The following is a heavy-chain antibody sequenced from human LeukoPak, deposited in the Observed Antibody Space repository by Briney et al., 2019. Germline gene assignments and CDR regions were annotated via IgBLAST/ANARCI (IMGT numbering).Heavy chain of an antibody. CDR1: GYFISSGYY. CDR2: IYYSGST. V-gene: IGHV4-61*08. D-gene: IGHD3-9*01. Sequence: PSETLSLTCTVSGYFISSGYYWGWIRQPPGKGLEWIGYIYYSGSTNYNPSLKSRVTISVDTSKNQFSLKLSSVTAADTAVYYCARDRRGGYYDILTGSEWVAFDIWGQGTMVTVSS. J-gene: IGHJ3*02. CDR3: ARDRRGGYYDILTGSEWVAFDI.